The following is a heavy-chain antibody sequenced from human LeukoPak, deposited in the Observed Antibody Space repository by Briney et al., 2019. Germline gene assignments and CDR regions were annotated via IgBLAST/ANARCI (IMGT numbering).Heavy chain of an antibody. V-gene: IGHV3-7*01. CDR3: ARDQGCSTTNCYSYFQH. J-gene: IGHJ1*01. Sequence: GGSLRLSCAASGFTFSSYWMSWVRQVPGEGLEWVANIKQDGSEKYYVDSVKGRFTISRDNAKNSLYPQTNSLRAEDTAVYHCARDQGCSTTNCYSYFQHWGQGTLVSVSS. D-gene: IGHD2-2*01. CDR1: GFTFSSYW. CDR2: IKQDGSEK.